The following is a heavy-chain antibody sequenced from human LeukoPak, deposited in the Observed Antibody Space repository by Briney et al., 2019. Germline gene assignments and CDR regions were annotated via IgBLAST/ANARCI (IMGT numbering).Heavy chain of an antibody. Sequence: KSSETPSLTCTVSGGSISSYYWSWIRQPPGKGLEWIGYIYYSGSTNYNPSLKSRVTISVDTSKNQFSLKLSSVTAADTAVYYCAGHHPRNTVDFWGQGTLVTVSS. D-gene: IGHD2/OR15-2a*01. CDR1: GGSISSYY. CDR3: AGHHPRNTVDF. CDR2: IYYSGST. J-gene: IGHJ4*02. V-gene: IGHV4-59*08.